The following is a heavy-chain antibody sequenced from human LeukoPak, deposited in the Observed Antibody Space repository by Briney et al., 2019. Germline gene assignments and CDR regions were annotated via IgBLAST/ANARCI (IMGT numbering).Heavy chain of an antibody. D-gene: IGHD5-18*01. V-gene: IGHV4-4*09. Sequence: SETLSLTCTVSGGSISSYYWSWIRQPPGKGLEWIGYIYTSGSTNYNPSLKSRVTISVDTSKNQFSLKLSSVTAADTAVYYCARHGHYSCGSIGFDPWGQGTLVTVSS. J-gene: IGHJ5*02. CDR3: ARHGHYSCGSIGFDP. CDR1: GGSISSYY. CDR2: IYTSGST.